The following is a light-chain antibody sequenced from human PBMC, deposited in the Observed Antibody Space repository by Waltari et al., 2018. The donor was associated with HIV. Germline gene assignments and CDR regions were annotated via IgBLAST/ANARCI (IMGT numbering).Light chain of an antibody. CDR3: QQYYSTPWT. CDR2: WAS. Sequence: DIVMIQSPDSLTVSLGERATINCKSSQSILYSANNKNYLTWYQQKPGQPPKLLIYWASTRESGVPDRFSGSGSGTDFTLTTSSLQAEDVAVYYCQQYYSTPWTFGQGTKVEIK. CDR1: QSILYSANNKNY. V-gene: IGKV4-1*01. J-gene: IGKJ1*01.